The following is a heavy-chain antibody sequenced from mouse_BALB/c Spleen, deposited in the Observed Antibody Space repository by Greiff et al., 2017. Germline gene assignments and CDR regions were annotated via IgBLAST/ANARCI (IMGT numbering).Heavy chain of an antibody. J-gene: IGHJ4*01. D-gene: IGHD1-1*01. V-gene: IGHV1S127*01. CDR3: TRLGNYYGSSLDY. CDR1: GYTFTSYW. CDR2: IDPSDSYT. Sequence: QVQLQQPGAELVKPGASVKMSCKASGYTFTSYWMHWVKQRPGQGLEWIGTIDPSDSYTSYNQKFKGKATLTVDTSSSTAYMQLSSLTSEDSAVYYCTRLGNYYGSSLDYWGQGTSVTVSS.